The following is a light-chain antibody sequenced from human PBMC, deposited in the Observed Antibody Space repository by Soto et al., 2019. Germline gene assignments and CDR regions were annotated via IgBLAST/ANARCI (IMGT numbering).Light chain of an antibody. CDR3: QQYNSYSSWT. CDR1: QSISSW. CDR2: DAS. V-gene: IGKV1-5*01. J-gene: IGKJ1*01. Sequence: DIQMTQSPSTLSASVGDRVTITCRASQSISSWLAWYQQKPGKAPKLLIYDASSLESGVPSRFSGSGSGTEFSLNFSSPQPDDFAAYYCQQYNSYSSWTFGQGTKVEIK.